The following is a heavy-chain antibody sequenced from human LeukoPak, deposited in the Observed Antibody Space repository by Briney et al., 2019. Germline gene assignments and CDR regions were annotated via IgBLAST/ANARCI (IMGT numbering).Heavy chain of an antibody. V-gene: IGHV4-30-2*01. Sequence: TLSLTCAVSGGSISSGGYSWSWIRQPPGKGLEWIGYIYHSGSTYYNPSLKSRVTISVDTSKNQFSLKLSSVTAADTAVYYCARASIAAAGTLDYWGQGTLVTVSS. CDR2: IYHSGST. CDR3: ARASIAAAGTLDY. CDR1: GGSISSGGYS. D-gene: IGHD6-13*01. J-gene: IGHJ4*02.